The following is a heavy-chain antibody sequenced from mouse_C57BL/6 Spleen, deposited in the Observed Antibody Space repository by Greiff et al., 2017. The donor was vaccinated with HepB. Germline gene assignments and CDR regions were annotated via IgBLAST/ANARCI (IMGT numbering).Heavy chain of an antibody. D-gene: IGHD2-5*01. J-gene: IGHJ3*01. CDR2: ISDGGSYT. V-gene: IGHV5-4*01. CDR1: GFTFSSYA. Sequence: EVQLQESGGGLVKPGGSLKLSCAASGFTFSSYAMSWVRQTPEKRLEWVATISDGGSYTYYPDNVKGRFTISRDNAKNYLYLQMSHLKSEDTAMYYCARGYYSNFGGFAYWGQGTLVTVSA. CDR3: ARGYYSNFGGFAY.